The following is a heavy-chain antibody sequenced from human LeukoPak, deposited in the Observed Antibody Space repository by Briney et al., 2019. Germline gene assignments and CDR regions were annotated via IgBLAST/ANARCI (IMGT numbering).Heavy chain of an antibody. J-gene: IGHJ4*02. Sequence: SETLSLTCTVSGGSISSYYWSWIRQPPGKGLEWIGYIYYSGGTNYNPSLKGRVTISLDTSKNQFSLKLSSVTTADTAVYYCATRAFSYHYVDYWGQGTLVTVSS. D-gene: IGHD5-18*01. CDR2: IYYSGGT. CDR3: ATRAFSYHYVDY. V-gene: IGHV4-59*01. CDR1: GGSISSYY.